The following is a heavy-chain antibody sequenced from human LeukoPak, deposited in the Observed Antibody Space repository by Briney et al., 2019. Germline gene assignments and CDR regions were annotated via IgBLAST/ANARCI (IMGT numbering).Heavy chain of an antibody. CDR1: GGTFSSYA. J-gene: IGHJ4*02. Sequence: VKVSCKASGGTFSSYAISWVRQAPGQGLEWMGGIIPIFGTANYAQKFQGRVTITADESTSTAYMELSSLRSEDTAVYYCARVADDYDSSGYQFDYWGQGTPVTVSS. CDR2: IIPIFGTA. CDR3: ARVADDYDSSGYQFDY. D-gene: IGHD3-22*01. V-gene: IGHV1-69*13.